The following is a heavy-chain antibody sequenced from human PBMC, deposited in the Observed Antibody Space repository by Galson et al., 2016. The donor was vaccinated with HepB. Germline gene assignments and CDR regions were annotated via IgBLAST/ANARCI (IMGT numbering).Heavy chain of an antibody. J-gene: IGHJ2*01. Sequence: SVKVSCKASGYTFTSYGVNWVRQAPGQGPEWVGWISGYNGDTNYAQTLQDRVTLTIETSTGTAYMELRSLTSDDTAMYFCARAIPRVFAGTGWYYDLWGRGTPLTVSS. CDR3: ARAIPRVFAGTGWYYDL. D-gene: IGHD6-13*01. CDR1: GYTFTSYG. CDR2: ISGYNGDT. V-gene: IGHV1-18*01.